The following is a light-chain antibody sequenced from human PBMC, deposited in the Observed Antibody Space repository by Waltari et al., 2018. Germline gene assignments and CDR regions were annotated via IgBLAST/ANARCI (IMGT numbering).Light chain of an antibody. J-gene: IGKJ4*01. CDR1: QSVSNNY. CDR2: GAS. V-gene: IGKV3-20*01. CDR3: QQYGSSLT. Sequence: EIVLTQSPGTLSLSPGERATLSCRASQSVSNNYLAWYQQIPGQAPRLLIYGASSRATGIPDMFSGRGSGTDFTLIISRLESEDFAVYYRQQYGSSLTFGGVTKLEIK.